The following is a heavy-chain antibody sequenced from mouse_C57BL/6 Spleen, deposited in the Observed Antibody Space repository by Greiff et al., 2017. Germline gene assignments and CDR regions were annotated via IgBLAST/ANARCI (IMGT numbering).Heavy chain of an antibody. CDR1: GFTFSSYA. CDR2: ISDGGSYT. J-gene: IGHJ1*03. V-gene: IGHV5-4*03. CDR3: ARGRDYDGRLLVGYFDV. Sequence: EVKLMESGGGLVKPGGSLKLSCAASGFTFSSYAMSWVRQTPEKKLEWVATISDGGSYTYYPDNVKGRFTISRDNAKNNVYLQMRQLQSDDTAMYYCARGRDYDGRLLVGYFDVWCTGTTVSVSS. D-gene: IGHD2-4*01.